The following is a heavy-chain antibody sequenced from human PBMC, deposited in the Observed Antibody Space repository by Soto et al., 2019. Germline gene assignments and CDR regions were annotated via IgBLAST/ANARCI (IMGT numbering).Heavy chain of an antibody. D-gene: IGHD1-7*01. J-gene: IGHJ6*02. Sequence: ASVKVSCQAAGYTFSNYALHWVRQAPGQRLEWMGWVNTGTGNTKYSQACQGRVTITRDTAARTAYMELSSLTSEDTAVYYCARNYAARYQYYYAVDVWGQGTSVTVSS. CDR3: ARNYAARYQYYYAVDV. V-gene: IGHV1-3*03. CDR2: VNTGTGNT. CDR1: GYTFSNYA.